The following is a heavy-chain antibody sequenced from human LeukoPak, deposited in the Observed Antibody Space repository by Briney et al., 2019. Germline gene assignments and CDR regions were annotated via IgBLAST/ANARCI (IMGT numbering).Heavy chain of an antibody. Sequence: GESLKISCKGSGYSFSYYWIAWVRQMPGKGLEGMGIIHPGDSVTRYSPSFQGQVTISADKSIRTAYLQWTSLRASDTAMYYCARVSNLGADGDWFDPWGQGTMVTVSS. V-gene: IGHV5-51*01. CDR3: ARVSNLGADGDWFDP. CDR1: GYSFSYYW. D-gene: IGHD6-13*01. CDR2: IHPGDSVT. J-gene: IGHJ5*02.